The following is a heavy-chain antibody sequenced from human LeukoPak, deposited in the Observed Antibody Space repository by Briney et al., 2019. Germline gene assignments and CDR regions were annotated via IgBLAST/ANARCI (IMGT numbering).Heavy chain of an antibody. CDR2: IYYSGST. V-gene: IGHV4-39*01. J-gene: IGHJ4*02. D-gene: IGHD2-2*01. CDR3: ARRRYCSSTSCYAVNYYFDY. CDR1: GGSISSSSYY. Sequence: SETLSLTCTVSGGSISSSSYYWGWIRQPPGKGLGWIGSIYYSGSTYYNPSLKSRVTISVDTSKNQFSLKLSSVTAADTAVYYCARRRYCSSTSCYAVNYYFDYWGQGTLVTVSS.